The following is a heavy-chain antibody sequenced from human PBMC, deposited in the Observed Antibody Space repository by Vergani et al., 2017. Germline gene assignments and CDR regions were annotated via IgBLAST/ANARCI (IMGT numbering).Heavy chain of an antibody. CDR3: ATSSDGSGSYYYYGMDV. D-gene: IGHD3-10*01. J-gene: IGHJ6*02. Sequence: EVQLVESGGGLVQPGGSLRLSCAASGFTVSSNYMSWVRQAPGKGLEWVSVIYSGGSTDYADYVKGRFTISRDNSKNTLYLQMNSLRAEDTAVYYCATSSDGSGSYYYYGMDVWGQGP. CDR1: GFTVSSNY. CDR2: IYSGGST. V-gene: IGHV3-66*01.